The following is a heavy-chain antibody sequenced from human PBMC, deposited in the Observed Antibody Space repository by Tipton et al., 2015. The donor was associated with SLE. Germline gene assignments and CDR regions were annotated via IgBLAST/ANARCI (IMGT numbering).Heavy chain of an antibody. D-gene: IGHD5-24*01. CDR3: AREEGDDSNWGWLDP. Sequence: TLSLTCAVYGGTSRDYFWGWIRQPAGKGLEWIGQIHNSGSTNYNPSPKSRVTGSLDTSKNQFSLQLRFVNAADTAVYYCAREEGDDSNWGWLDPWGHGTLVSVSS. J-gene: IGHJ5*02. V-gene: IGHV4-34*01. CDR1: GGTSRDYF. CDR2: IHNSGST.